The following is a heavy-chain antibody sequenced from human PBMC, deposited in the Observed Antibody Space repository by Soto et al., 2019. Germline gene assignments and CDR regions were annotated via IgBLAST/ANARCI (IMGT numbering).Heavy chain of an antibody. J-gene: IGHJ4*02. CDR1: GFTLRGYW. Sequence: EVQLVESGGGLVQPEGSLRLSCAASGFTLRGYWMHWVRQAPGKGLVWVSRINSDGSSTSYADSVKGRFTISRDNAKNTLYLQMNSLRAEDTAVYYCAKDGRLGQFDYWGQGTLVTASS. CDR3: AKDGRLGQFDY. D-gene: IGHD1-1*01. CDR2: INSDGSST. V-gene: IGHV3-74*01.